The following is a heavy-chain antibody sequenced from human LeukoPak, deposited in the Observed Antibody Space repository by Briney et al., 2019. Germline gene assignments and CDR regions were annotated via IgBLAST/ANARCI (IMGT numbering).Heavy chain of an antibody. Sequence: ASVKVSCKASRYTFTGYYMHWVRQAPGQGLEWMGWINPNIGGTNYAQKFQGRVTMTRDTSISTAYMGLSRLRSDDTAVYYCARDLSRVYSRRVYGMDVWGQGTTVTVSS. D-gene: IGHD6-13*01. V-gene: IGHV1-2*02. J-gene: IGHJ6*02. CDR2: INPNIGGT. CDR3: ARDLSRVYSRRVYGMDV. CDR1: RYTFTGYY.